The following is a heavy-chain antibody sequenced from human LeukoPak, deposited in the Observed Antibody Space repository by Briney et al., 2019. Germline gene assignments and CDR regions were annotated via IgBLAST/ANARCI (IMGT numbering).Heavy chain of an antibody. J-gene: IGHJ4*02. Sequence: ASVKVSCKTSGYRSTSYGISWVRQAPGQGLEWMGWVSTYNDKKDYAQKFQGRVTMTADTSTTTAYMELRSLRSDDTAVYYCARGYCSSATCRHFDYWGQGALVTVSS. D-gene: IGHD2-2*01. V-gene: IGHV1-18*01. CDR3: ARGYCSSATCRHFDY. CDR1: GYRSTSYG. CDR2: VSTYNDKK.